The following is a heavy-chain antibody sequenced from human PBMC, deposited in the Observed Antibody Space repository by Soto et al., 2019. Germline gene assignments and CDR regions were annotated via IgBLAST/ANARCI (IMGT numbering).Heavy chain of an antibody. D-gene: IGHD3-10*01. V-gene: IGHV3-21*04. CDR3: AKRPRYGSGSSYFDY. J-gene: IGHJ4*02. CDR2: ISSSSSYI. Sequence: EVQLVESGGGLVKPGGSLRLSCAASGFTFSSYSMNWVRQAPGKGLEWVSSISSSSSYIYYADSVKGRFTISRDNAKNSLYLQMNSLRAEDTAVYYCAKRPRYGSGSSYFDYWGQGTLVTVSS. CDR1: GFTFSSYS.